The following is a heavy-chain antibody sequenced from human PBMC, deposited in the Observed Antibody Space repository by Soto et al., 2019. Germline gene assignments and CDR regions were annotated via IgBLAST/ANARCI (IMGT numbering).Heavy chain of an antibody. V-gene: IGHV3-9*01. CDR3: TKDPDGYFNPFDI. Sequence: DVQLVESGGGLVQPGRSLRLSCAASGFTFDDYAMHWVRQAPGKGLEWVSGISWNSGSIGYADSVKGRFTISRDNAKNPLYLQMNSLRAENTALYYCTKDPDGYFNPFDIWGQGTMVTVSS. J-gene: IGHJ3*02. CDR2: ISWNSGSI. D-gene: IGHD3-9*01. CDR1: GFTFDDYA.